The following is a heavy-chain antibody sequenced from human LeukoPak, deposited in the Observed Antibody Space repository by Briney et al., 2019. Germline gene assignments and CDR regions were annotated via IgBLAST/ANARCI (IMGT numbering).Heavy chain of an antibody. V-gene: IGHV1-2*02. J-gene: IGHJ4*02. CDR2: INPNSGGT. Sequence: GASVKVSCKASGYIFTGYYLHWVRQAPGQGLEWMGLINPNSGGTNYAQKFQGRVTMTRDTSISTAHMELSRLRSDDTAMYYCARVYGGNSANSYWGQGTLVTVSS. CDR1: GYIFTGYY. CDR3: ARVYGGNSANSY. D-gene: IGHD4-23*01.